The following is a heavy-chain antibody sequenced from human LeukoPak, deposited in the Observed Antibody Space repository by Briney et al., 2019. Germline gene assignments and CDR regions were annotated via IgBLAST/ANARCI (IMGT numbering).Heavy chain of an antibody. D-gene: IGHD6-13*01. Sequence: EASVKVSCKASGGTFSSYAISWVRQAPGQGLEWMGGIIPIFGTANYAQKFQGRVTITADESTSTAYMELSSLRSEDTAVYYCASIIAAAGTGPTGYGMDAWGQGTTVTVSS. CDR1: GGTFSSYA. J-gene: IGHJ6*02. CDR2: IIPIFGTA. V-gene: IGHV1-69*13. CDR3: ASIIAAAGTGPTGYGMDA.